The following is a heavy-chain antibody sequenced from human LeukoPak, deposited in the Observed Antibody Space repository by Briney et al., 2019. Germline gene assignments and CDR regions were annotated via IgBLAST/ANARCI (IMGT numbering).Heavy chain of an antibody. CDR1: GFPLSSYS. Sequence: PGGSLILSCAASGFPLSSYSINWFRQAPGKGLEWVAYISASGSNIYYVDSVMGRFTVSRVNPKSSLFLQMNSPRAEDTAVYYCARVKGTYFDYWGQGAVVTVSS. J-gene: IGHJ4*02. CDR2: ISASGSNI. D-gene: IGHD1-1*01. V-gene: IGHV3-48*01. CDR3: ARVKGTYFDY.